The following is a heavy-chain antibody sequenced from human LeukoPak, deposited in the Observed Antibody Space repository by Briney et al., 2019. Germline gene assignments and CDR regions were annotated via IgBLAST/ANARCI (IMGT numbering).Heavy chain of an antibody. J-gene: IGHJ6*04. CDR3: ARKDGDYGYYYYYGMDV. D-gene: IGHD4-17*01. Sequence: GGSLRLSCTASRFTFSSYWMSWVRQAPGKGLEWVANIKQDGSEKHYVDSVRGRVTISRDNAKNSLYLQMNSLRAEDTAVYYCARKDGDYGYYYYYGMDVWGKGTTVTVSS. V-gene: IGHV3-7*03. CDR2: IKQDGSEK. CDR1: RFTFSSYW.